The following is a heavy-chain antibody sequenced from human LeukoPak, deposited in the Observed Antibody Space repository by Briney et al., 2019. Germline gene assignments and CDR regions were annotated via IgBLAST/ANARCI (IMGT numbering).Heavy chain of an antibody. CDR1: GGSLSGYY. CDR2: INHSGST. J-gene: IGHJ4*02. V-gene: IGHV4-34*01. Sequence: PSETLSLTCAVYGGSLSGYYWSWIRQPPGKGLEWIGEINHSGSTNYNPSLKSRVTISVDTSKNQFSLKLSSVTAADTAVYYCARGADIVVLAYYSAFDYWGQGTLVTVSS. D-gene: IGHD2-21*01. CDR3: ARGADIVVLAYYSAFDY.